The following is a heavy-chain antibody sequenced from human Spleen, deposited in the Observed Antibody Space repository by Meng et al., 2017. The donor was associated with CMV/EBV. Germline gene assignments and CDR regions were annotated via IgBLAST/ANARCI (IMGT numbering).Heavy chain of an antibody. CDR3: ARDGERRLDGMDV. CDR2: ISAYNGNT. D-gene: IGHD7-27*01. J-gene: IGHJ6*02. Sequence: ASVKVSCKASGYTFTSYGISWVRQAPGQGLEWMGWISAYNGNTNYAQKFQGRVTMTTETSTSTAYVELRRRRTDDTAVYYCARDGERRLDGMDVLGQGTTVTVSS. CDR1: GYTFTSYG. V-gene: IGHV1-18*01.